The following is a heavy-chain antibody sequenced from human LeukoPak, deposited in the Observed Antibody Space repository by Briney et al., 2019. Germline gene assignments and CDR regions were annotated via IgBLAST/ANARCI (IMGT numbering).Heavy chain of an antibody. D-gene: IGHD3-22*01. Sequence: ASVKVSCKVSGSTLSQLSIHWARQAPGKGLEWMGGFDPQDVETKYSPELQDRVTMTDDRSTDTAYMELTSLTSEDTAVYFCVTDSGYYLYWGQGTLVTVSS. J-gene: IGHJ4*02. CDR2: FDPQDVET. CDR3: VTDSGYYLY. V-gene: IGHV1-24*01. CDR1: GSTLSQLS.